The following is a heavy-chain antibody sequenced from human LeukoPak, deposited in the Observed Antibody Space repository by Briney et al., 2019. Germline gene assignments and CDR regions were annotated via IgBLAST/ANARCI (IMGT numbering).Heavy chain of an antibody. CDR2: IYSGGST. CDR3: ARLNDFWSGYYTHPPIDY. Sequence: PGGSLRLSCAASGFTFSSYGMHWVRQAPGKGLEWVSVIYSGGSTYYADSVKGRFTISRDNAKNSLYLQMNSLRAEDTAVYYCARLNDFWSGYYTHPPIDYWGQGTLVTVSS. D-gene: IGHD3-3*01. V-gene: IGHV3-NL1*01. CDR1: GFTFSSYG. J-gene: IGHJ4*02.